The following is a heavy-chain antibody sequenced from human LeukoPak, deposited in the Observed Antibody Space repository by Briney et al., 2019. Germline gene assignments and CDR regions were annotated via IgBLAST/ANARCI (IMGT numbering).Heavy chain of an antibody. V-gene: IGHV3-30-3*01. CDR1: GFTFSSYA. Sequence: GRSLRLSCAASGFTFSSYAMHWVRQPPGQGLEWVAVISYDGSNKYYADSVKGRFTISRDNSKNTLYLQMNSLRAEDTAVYYCARDEGSLVRGVTMNWFDPWGQGTLVTVSS. CDR2: ISYDGSNK. D-gene: IGHD3-10*01. CDR3: ARDEGSLVRGVTMNWFDP. J-gene: IGHJ5*02.